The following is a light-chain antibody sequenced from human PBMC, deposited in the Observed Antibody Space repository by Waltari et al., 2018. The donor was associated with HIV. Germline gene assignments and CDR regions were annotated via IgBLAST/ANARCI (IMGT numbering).Light chain of an antibody. J-gene: IGLJ1*01. V-gene: IGLV2-14*01. CDR2: DGS. Sequence: QSSLPPLSSVSGSPGHPTTISRTGTSRHVRVYNYVSCYQQHPGKAPKLMMYDGSNRPSGVSNRCSGSKSGNTASLTISGLQAEDEADYYCSSYTSSSTPYVFGTGTKVTVI. CDR1: SRHVRVYNY. CDR3: SSYTSSSTPYV.